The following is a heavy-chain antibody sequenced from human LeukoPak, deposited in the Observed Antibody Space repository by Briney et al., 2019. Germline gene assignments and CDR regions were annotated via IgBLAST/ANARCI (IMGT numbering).Heavy chain of an antibody. V-gene: IGHV3-30*04. D-gene: IGHD1-14*01. J-gene: IGHJ5*02. Sequence: GGSLRLSCAASGFTFSSYALHWVRQAPGKGLEWVTVISYDGSSKYYADSVKGRFTISRDNSKNTLYLQMNSLRPEDTAVYYCARGDKQLLFNRNKGGFDPWGQGALVTVSS. CDR3: ARGDKQLLFNRNKGGFDP. CDR1: GFTFSSYA. CDR2: ISYDGSSK.